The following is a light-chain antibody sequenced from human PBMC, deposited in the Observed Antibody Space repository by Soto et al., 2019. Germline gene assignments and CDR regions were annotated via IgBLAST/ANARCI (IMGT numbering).Light chain of an antibody. J-gene: IGKJ3*01. CDR1: QSLLHSNGYNY. CDR2: LGS. Sequence: DIVMTQSPLSLPVTPGEPASISCRSSQSLLHSNGYNYLDWYLQKPWQSPQLLIYLGSNRASGVPDRFSGSGTGTDFTLKISRVEAEDVGVYYCMHALQTHTFGPGAKVDIK. CDR3: MHALQTHT. V-gene: IGKV2-28*01.